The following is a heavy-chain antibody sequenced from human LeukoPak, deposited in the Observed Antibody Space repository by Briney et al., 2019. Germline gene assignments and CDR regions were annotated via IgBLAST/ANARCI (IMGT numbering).Heavy chain of an antibody. CDR3: AKGPWDRILDAFDI. CDR2: INPNSGGT. Sequence: ASVKVSCKASGYTFTGYYMHWVRQAPGQGLEWMGWINPNSGGTNYAQKFQGWVTMTRDTSISTAYMELSRLRSDNTAVYYCAKGPWDRILDAFDIWGQGTMVTVSS. D-gene: IGHD1-26*01. J-gene: IGHJ3*02. CDR1: GYTFTGYY. V-gene: IGHV1-2*04.